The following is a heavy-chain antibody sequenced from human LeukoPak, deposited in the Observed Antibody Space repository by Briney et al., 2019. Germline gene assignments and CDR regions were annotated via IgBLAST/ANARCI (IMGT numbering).Heavy chain of an antibody. CDR2: IYYSGST. CDR1: GGSISTYY. V-gene: IGHV4-39*01. D-gene: IGHD3-22*01. CDR3: ARHGRSIVVVFVQH. Sequence: SETLSLTCTVSGGSISTYYWGWIRQPPGKGLEWIGSIYYSGSTYYNPSLKSRVTISVDTSKNQFSLKLSSVTAADTAVYYCARHGRSIVVVFVQHWGQGTLVTVSS. J-gene: IGHJ1*01.